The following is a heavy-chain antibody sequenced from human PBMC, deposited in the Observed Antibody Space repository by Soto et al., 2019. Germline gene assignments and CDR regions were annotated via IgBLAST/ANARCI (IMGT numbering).Heavy chain of an antibody. V-gene: IGHV3-53*02. D-gene: IGHD3-3*01. CDR2: IYSGGST. J-gene: IGHJ6*02. CDR1: GFTVSSNY. Sequence: EVQLVETGGGLIQPGGSLRLSCAASGFTVSSNYMSWVRQAPGKGLEWVSVIYSGGSTYYADSVKGRFTISRDNSKNTLYLQMNSLGAEDTGVYYCARVRGLRFLENYYYGMDVWGQGTTVTVSS. CDR3: ARVRGLRFLENYYYGMDV.